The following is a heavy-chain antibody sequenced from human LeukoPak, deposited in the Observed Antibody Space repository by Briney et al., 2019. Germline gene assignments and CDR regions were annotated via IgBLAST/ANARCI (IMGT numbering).Heavy chain of an antibody. V-gene: IGHV3-11*01. CDR3: AASGYYGMDV. Sequence: PGGSLRLSCAASAFAFSDYYMSWIRRAPGKGLEWVSYISSSGSTIYNADSVKGRFTISRDNAKNSLYLQMNSLRVEDTAVYYCAASGYYGMDVWGQGTTVTVSS. CDR2: ISSSGSTI. J-gene: IGHJ6*02. CDR1: AFAFSDYY.